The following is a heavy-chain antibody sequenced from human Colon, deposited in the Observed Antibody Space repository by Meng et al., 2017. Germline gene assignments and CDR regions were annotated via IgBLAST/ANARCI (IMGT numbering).Heavy chain of an antibody. CDR2: IYYSGST. Sequence: QVRRQGSGQGLVNPSDPLSLTCAVSGYSISSSNWWVWIRQPPGKGLEWIGYIYYSGSTDYNPSLKSRVTMSVDTSKNQFSLKLSSVTAVDTAVYYCARKRDGYNPFDDWGQGTLVTVSS. CDR3: ARKRDGYNPFDD. D-gene: IGHD5-24*01. CDR1: GYSISSSNW. V-gene: IGHV4-28*01. J-gene: IGHJ4*02.